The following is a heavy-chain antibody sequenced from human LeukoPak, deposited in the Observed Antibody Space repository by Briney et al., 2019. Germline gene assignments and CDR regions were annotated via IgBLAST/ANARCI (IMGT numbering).Heavy chain of an antibody. CDR2: IYYSGST. CDR3: ARDRSGWSTFDY. J-gene: IGHJ4*02. CDR1: GGSISSYY. V-gene: IGHV4-59*12. Sequence: SETLSLTCTVSGGSISSYYWSWIRQPPGKGLEWIGYIYYSGSTNYNPSLKSRVTISVDTSKNQFSLKLSSVTAADTAVYYCARDRSGWSTFDYWGQGTLVTVSS. D-gene: IGHD6-19*01.